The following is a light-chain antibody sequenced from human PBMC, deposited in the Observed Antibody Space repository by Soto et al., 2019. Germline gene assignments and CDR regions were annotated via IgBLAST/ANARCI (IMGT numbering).Light chain of an antibody. V-gene: IGLV1-47*01. Sequence: QSALTQPPSASGTPGQRVTISCSGGTSSIGRNYVYWYQQLPGTAPKLVIYRNNQRPSGVPDRFSGSKSGTSASLAIRGLRSEDEAHYYCAVWDDGLDAWMFGGGTKLTVL. CDR1: TSSIGRNY. CDR2: RNN. CDR3: AVWDDGLDAWM. J-gene: IGLJ3*02.